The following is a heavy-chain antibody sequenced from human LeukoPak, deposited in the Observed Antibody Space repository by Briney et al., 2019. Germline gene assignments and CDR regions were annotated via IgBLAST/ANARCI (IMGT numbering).Heavy chain of an antibody. CDR2: IYYSGST. J-gene: IGHJ4*02. D-gene: IGHD3-3*01. CDR1: GGSISSYY. Sequence: PSETVSLTCTVSGGSISSYYWSWIRQPPGKRLEWIGHIYYSGSTNYNPSLKSRATISVDTSKNQFSLKLSSVTAADTAVYYCASRSSIWSGYQDTLYYFDSWGQETLVTASS. V-gene: IGHV4-59*01. CDR3: ASRSSIWSGYQDTLYYFDS.